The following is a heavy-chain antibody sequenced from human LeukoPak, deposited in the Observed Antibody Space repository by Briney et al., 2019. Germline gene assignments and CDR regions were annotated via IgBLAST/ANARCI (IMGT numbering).Heavy chain of an antibody. Sequence: GGSLRLSCAASGFTVSSNYMSWVRQAPGKGLECVSVIYSGGSTYYADSVKGRFTISRDNSKNTLYLQMNSLRAEDTAVYYCARYPSDQYYFDSWGQGTLVTVSS. V-gene: IGHV3-53*01. CDR3: ARYPSDQYYFDS. CDR2: IYSGGST. J-gene: IGHJ4*02. CDR1: GFTVSSNY.